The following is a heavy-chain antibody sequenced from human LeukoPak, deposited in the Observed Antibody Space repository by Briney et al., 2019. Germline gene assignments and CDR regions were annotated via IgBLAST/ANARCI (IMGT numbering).Heavy chain of an antibody. Sequence: SETLSLTCAVYGGSFSGYYWNWIRQPPGKGLEWIGEINHSGSTNYNPSLKSRVTISVDTSKNQFSLKLSSVTAADTAVYYCARADGYFPFDYWGQGTLVTVSS. CDR1: GGSFSGYY. CDR2: INHSGST. D-gene: IGHD5-24*01. J-gene: IGHJ4*02. V-gene: IGHV4-34*01. CDR3: ARADGYFPFDY.